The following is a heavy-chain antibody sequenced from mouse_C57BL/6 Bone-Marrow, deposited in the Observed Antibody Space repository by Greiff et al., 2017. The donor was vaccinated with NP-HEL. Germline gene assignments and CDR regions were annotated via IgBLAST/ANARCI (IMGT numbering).Heavy chain of an antibody. CDR1: GYTFTSYW. Sequence: VQLQQSGAELVKPGASVKMSCKASGYTFTSYWITWVKQRPGQGLEWIGDIYPGSGSTNYNEKFKSKATLTVDTSSSTAYMQLSSLTSEDSAVYYCARVRDYGYDGWAWFAYWGQGTLVTVSA. CDR2: IYPGSGST. CDR3: ARVRDYGYDGWAWFAY. D-gene: IGHD2-2*01. J-gene: IGHJ3*01. V-gene: IGHV1-55*01.